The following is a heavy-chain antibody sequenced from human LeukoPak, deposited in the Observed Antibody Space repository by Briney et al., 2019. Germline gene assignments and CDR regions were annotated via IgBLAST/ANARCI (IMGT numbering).Heavy chain of an antibody. Sequence: PGGSLRLSCAASGFTFSEYLMSWVRQAPGKGLEWVANIKQDGSEKYYVDSVKGRFTISRDNAKNSLYLQMNSLRAEDTAVYYCARIEYSGPRDFDYWGQGTLVTVSS. CDR2: IKQDGSEK. J-gene: IGHJ4*02. CDR3: ARIEYSGPRDFDY. CDR1: GFTFSEYL. V-gene: IGHV3-7*01. D-gene: IGHD1-26*01.